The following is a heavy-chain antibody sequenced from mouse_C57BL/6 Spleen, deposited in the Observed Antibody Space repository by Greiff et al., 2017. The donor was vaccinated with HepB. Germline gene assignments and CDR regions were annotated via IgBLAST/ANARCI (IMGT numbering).Heavy chain of an antibody. D-gene: IGHD1-1*01. J-gene: IGHJ4*01. Sequence: EVQLQQSGPELVKPGASVKISCKASGYSFTGYYMNWVKQSPEKSLEWIGEINPSTGGTTYNKKLKAKATWTVDKSSSTAYMQLKSLTSEDSAVYYCARGFITTVVAYYYAMDYWGQGTSVTVSS. CDR3: ARGFITTVVAYYYAMDY. CDR2: INPSTGGT. V-gene: IGHV1-42*01. CDR1: GYSFTGYY.